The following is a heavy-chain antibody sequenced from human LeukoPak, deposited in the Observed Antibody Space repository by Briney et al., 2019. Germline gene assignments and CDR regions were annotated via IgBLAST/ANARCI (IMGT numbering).Heavy chain of an antibody. V-gene: IGHV3-74*01. Sequence: GGSLRLSCAVSGSTFSSGYMHWVRQPPGKGPVWVSRISSDGSNTIYADSVKGRFTISRDDARNTLYLQMNSLRDADTAVYYCARYTGGGVYWGQGTLVTVSS. CDR3: ARYTGGGVY. D-gene: IGHD2-2*02. CDR1: GSTFSSGY. J-gene: IGHJ4*02. CDR2: ISSDGSNT.